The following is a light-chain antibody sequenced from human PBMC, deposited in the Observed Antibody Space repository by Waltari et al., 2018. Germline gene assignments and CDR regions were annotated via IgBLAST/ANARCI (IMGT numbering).Light chain of an antibody. CDR2: DNS. J-gene: IGLJ2*01. V-gene: IGLV3-21*02. CDR3: QVWDSTSDHVL. CDR1: NIGSKS. Sequence: SYVLTQSPSVSVAPGQTASITCGGNNIGSKSVHWDQQRPGQAPVLVVYDNSDRPSGIPERFSGYNSGNTATLTITRVEAADEADYYCQVWDSTSDHVLFAGGTKLTVL.